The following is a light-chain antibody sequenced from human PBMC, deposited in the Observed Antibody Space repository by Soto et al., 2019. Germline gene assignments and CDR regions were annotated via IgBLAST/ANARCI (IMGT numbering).Light chain of an antibody. Sequence: EIVLTQSPGTLSLSPGERATLSCRASQSVSSSYLAWYQQKPGQAPRLLIYGASSRGTGITDRFSGSGSGTDFTLTISRLEPEDFAVYYCRQYNNWPRTFGQGTKVDIK. CDR2: GAS. CDR1: QSVSSSY. V-gene: IGKV3-20*01. J-gene: IGKJ1*01. CDR3: RQYNNWPRT.